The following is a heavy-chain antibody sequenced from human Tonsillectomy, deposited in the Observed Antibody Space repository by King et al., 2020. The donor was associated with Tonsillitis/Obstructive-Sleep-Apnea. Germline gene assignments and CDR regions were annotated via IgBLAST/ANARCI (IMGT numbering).Heavy chain of an antibody. CDR1: GGSVSSGGYY. V-gene: IGHV4-61*03. CDR3: ARTVSSASRVFDY. Sequence: QLQESGPGLVKPSETLSLTCTVSGGSVSSGGYYWGWIRQPPGKGLEWIGDIYYSGSTNYNPSLKSRVTLSVDTSKNHFSLKLTSVTAADTAMYYCARTVSSASRVFDYWGQGTLVTVSS. CDR2: IYYSGST. J-gene: IGHJ4*02. D-gene: IGHD6-6*01.